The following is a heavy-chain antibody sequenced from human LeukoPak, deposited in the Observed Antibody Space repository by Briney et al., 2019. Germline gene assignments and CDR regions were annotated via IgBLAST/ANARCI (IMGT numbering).Heavy chain of an antibody. CDR2: ISGTGDSI. V-gene: IGHV3-23*01. CDR1: GFTFSSYG. J-gene: IGHJ6*04. Sequence: GGSLRLSCAASGFTFSSYGMSWVRQTPGKALEWVSAISGTGDSIYYADSVKGRFTISRDNAKNSLYLQMNSLRAEDTAVYYCAELGITMIGGVWGKGTTVTISS. CDR3: AELGITMIGGV. D-gene: IGHD3-10*02.